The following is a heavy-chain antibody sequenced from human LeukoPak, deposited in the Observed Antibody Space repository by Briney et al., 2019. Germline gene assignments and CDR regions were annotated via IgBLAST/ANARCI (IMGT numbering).Heavy chain of an antibody. D-gene: IGHD1-1*01. V-gene: IGHV4-59*01. CDR2: ISYSGST. Sequence: PSETLSLTCTVSGGSISSYYSSWIRQHPGKRLEWIGYISYSGSTNFNPSLKSRVTISVDTSKNQFSLRLSSVTAADTAVYYCAREGTAGTNLNWFDPWGQGTLVTVSS. J-gene: IGHJ5*02. CDR1: GGSISSYY. CDR3: AREGTAGTNLNWFDP.